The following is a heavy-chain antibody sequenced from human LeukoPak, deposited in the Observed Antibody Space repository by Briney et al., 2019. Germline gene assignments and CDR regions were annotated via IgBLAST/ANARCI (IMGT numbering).Heavy chain of an antibody. CDR2: ISYDGSNK. Sequence: GGSLRLSCAPSGFTFSSYGMHWVRQAPGKGLEWVAVISYDGSNKYYADSVKGRFTISRDNSKNTLYLQMNSLRAEDTAVYYCAKSDVDTAMAIDYWGQGTLVTVSS. V-gene: IGHV3-30*18. D-gene: IGHD5-18*01. CDR1: GFTFSSYG. J-gene: IGHJ4*02. CDR3: AKSDVDTAMAIDY.